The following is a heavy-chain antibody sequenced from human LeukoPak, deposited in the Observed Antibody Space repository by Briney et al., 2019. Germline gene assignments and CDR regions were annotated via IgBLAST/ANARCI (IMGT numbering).Heavy chain of an antibody. D-gene: IGHD3-16*01. Sequence: GGSLRLSCAASGLSFSTFAMSWVRQGAARGLEWVSSIRGNGDTFYADSVRGRFTLSSDSFRNTVYLQLNNLRVEDTAIYYCARASWVSSTDAVRWGQGTLVTVSS. J-gene: IGHJ4*02. CDR1: GLSFSTFA. V-gene: IGHV3-23*01. CDR3: ARASWVSSTDAVR. CDR2: IRGNGDT.